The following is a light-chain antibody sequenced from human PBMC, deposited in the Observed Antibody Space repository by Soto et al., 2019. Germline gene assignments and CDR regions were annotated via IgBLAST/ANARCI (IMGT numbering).Light chain of an antibody. V-gene: IGKV3-20*01. CDR1: QSVSSSQ. CDR2: AAS. J-gene: IGKJ1*01. Sequence: EIVLTRSPGTLSLSPGDRATLSCRASQSVSSSQLAWYQQKPGQAPRLLIYAASSRATGIPDRFSGSASGTDFTLTITRLEPEDFELYYCQQHGSSPGTLGQGTKVDIK. CDR3: QQHGSSPGT.